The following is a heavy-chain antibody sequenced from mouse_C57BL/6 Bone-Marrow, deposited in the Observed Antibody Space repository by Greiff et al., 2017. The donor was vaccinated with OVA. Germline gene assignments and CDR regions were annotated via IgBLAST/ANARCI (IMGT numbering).Heavy chain of an antibody. CDR2: ISSGGSYT. Sequence: EVKLVESGGDLVKPGGSLKLSCAASGFTFSSYGMSWVRQTPDKRLEWVATISSGGSYTYYPDSVKGRFTISRDNAKNTLYLQMSSLKSEDTAMYYCARHMVAMITSWFAYWGQGTLVTVSA. J-gene: IGHJ3*01. CDR3: ARHMVAMITSWFAY. D-gene: IGHD2-4*01. V-gene: IGHV5-6*01. CDR1: GFTFSSYG.